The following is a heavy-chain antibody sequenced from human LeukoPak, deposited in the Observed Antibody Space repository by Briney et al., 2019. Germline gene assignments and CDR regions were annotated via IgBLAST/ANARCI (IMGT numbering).Heavy chain of an antibody. CDR2: ISSSSSYI. CDR3: ARDTNRITIFGVVTDINYYGMDV. Sequence: GGSLRLSCAASGFTFSSYSMNWVRQAPGKGLEWVSSISSSSSYIYYADSVKGRFTISRDNAKNSLYLQMNSLRAEDTAVYYCARDTNRITIFGVVTDINYYGMDVWGQGTTVTVSS. V-gene: IGHV3-21*01. J-gene: IGHJ6*02. CDR1: GFTFSSYS. D-gene: IGHD3-3*01.